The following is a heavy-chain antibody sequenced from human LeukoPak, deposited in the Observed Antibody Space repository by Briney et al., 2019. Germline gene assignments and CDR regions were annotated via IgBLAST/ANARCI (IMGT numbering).Heavy chain of an antibody. V-gene: IGHV4-59*08. CDR3: ARHYYGSGSYLWFDP. CDR1: GGSMSSYY. Sequence: SETLSLTCTVSGGSMSSYYWSWIRQPQGKGLEWIGYIYYSGSTNYNPSLKSRVTISVDTSKNQFSLKLSSVTAADTAVYYCARHYYGSGSYLWFDPWGQGTLVTVSS. J-gene: IGHJ5*02. D-gene: IGHD3-10*01. CDR2: IYYSGST.